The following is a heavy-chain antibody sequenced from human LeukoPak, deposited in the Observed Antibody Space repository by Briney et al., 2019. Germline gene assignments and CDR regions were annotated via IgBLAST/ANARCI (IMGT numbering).Heavy chain of an antibody. V-gene: IGHV3-48*01. D-gene: IGHD6-13*01. J-gene: IGHJ4*02. Sequence: GGSLRLSCAASGFTFSSYSMNWVRQAPGKGLEWVSCISSSSTIYYADSVKGRFTISRDNAKNSLYLQMNSLRAEDTAVYYCASIAAANKEVDYWGQGTLVTVSS. CDR1: GFTFSSYS. CDR3: ASIAAANKEVDY. CDR2: ISSSSTI.